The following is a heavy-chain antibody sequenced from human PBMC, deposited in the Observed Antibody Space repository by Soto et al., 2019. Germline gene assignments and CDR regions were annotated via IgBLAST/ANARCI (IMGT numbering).Heavy chain of an antibody. Sequence: GGSLRLSCAASGFTFSIYSMSWVRQAPGKGLEWVSYISDSGTTIYYADSVKGRFTISRDNAKNSLYLQMNSLRAEDTAVYYCARDLDYWGQGTLVTVSS. CDR3: ARDLDY. J-gene: IGHJ4*02. V-gene: IGHV3-48*01. CDR1: GFTFSIYS. CDR2: ISDSGTTI.